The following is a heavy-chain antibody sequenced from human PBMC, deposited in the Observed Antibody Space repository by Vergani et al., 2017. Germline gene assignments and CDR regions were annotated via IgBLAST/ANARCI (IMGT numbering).Heavy chain of an antibody. CDR2: IYNSGNG. J-gene: IGHJ2*01. V-gene: IGHV4-39*01. CDR3: ASGKYYSDSTSHFRGRYFDV. CDR1: GDPIISRSYY. Sequence: QMQLQESGPGLVKASETLSLTCTVSGDPIISRSYYWGWIRQPPGKGLEWIGRIYNSGNGDSSSSLKSSVTISADTSKNQFSLRLTSVTAADTAVYYCASGKYYSDSTSHFRGRYFDVWGRGTLVTVPS. D-gene: IGHD3-16*01.